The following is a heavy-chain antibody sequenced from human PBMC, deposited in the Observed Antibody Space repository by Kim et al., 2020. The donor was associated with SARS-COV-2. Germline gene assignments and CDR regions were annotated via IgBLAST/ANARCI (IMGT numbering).Heavy chain of an antibody. CDR3: ATDLPGYSSGWYYFDY. CDR2: FDPEDGET. D-gene: IGHD6-19*01. J-gene: IGHJ4*02. Sequence: ASVKVSCKVSGYTLTELSMHWVRQAPGKGLEWMGGFDPEDGETIYAQKFQGRVTMTEDTSTDTAYMELSSLRSEDTAVYYCATDLPGYSSGWYYFDYWGQGTLVTVSS. CDR1: GYTLTELS. V-gene: IGHV1-24*01.